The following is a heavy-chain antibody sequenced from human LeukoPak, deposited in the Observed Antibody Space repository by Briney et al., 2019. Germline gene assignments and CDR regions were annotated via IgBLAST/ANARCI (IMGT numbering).Heavy chain of an antibody. D-gene: IGHD1-26*01. J-gene: IGHJ4*02. CDR2: LNQDGSEK. CDR3: ARGGPDSGIYYDY. V-gene: IGHV3-7*01. CDR1: GFSFRGHW. Sequence: PGGSLRLSCAASGFSFRGHWMSWVRQSSGKGLEWVANLNQDGSEKQYVDSVKGRFTISRDNAKNLVYLEMNSLRGEDTAVYHCARGGPDSGIYYDYWGQGTLVTVSS.